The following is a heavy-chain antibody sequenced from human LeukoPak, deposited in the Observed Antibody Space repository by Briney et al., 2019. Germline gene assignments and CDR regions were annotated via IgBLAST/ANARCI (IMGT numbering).Heavy chain of an antibody. CDR1: GGTFSSYA. Sequence: ASVKVSCKASGGTFSSYAISWVRQAPGQGLEWMGGIIPIFGTANYAQKFQGRVTITTDESTSTAYMELSSLRSEDTAVYYCARQPLIAARPPDYWGQGTLVTVSS. V-gene: IGHV1-69*05. CDR3: ARQPLIAARPPDY. J-gene: IGHJ4*02. CDR2: IIPIFGTA. D-gene: IGHD6-6*01.